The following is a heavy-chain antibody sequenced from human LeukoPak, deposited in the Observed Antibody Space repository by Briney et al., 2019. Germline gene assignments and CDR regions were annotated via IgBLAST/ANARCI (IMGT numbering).Heavy chain of an antibody. CDR3: ATGDYADYRFDY. CDR1: GGSFSGYY. Sequence: KPSETLSLTCAVYGGSFSGYYWSWIRQPPGKGPEWIGEINHSGSTNYNPSLKSRVAISVDTSKNQFSLKLSSVTAADTAVYYCATGDYADYRFDYWGQGTLVTVSS. J-gene: IGHJ4*02. CDR2: INHSGST. D-gene: IGHD4-17*01. V-gene: IGHV4-34*01.